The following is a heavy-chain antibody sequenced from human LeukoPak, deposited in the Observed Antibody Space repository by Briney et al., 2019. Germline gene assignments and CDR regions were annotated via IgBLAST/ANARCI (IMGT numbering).Heavy chain of an antibody. Sequence: GASVKVSCKASGYTFTGYYMHWVRQAPGQGLEWMGRINPNSGGTNYAQKFQGRVTMTRDTSISTAYMELSRLRSDDTAVYYCATGGVRDYYDSGSYYNGGYWGQGTLVTVSS. CDR3: ATGGVRDYYDSGSYYNGGY. V-gene: IGHV1-2*06. CDR1: GYTFTGYY. CDR2: INPNSGGT. J-gene: IGHJ4*02. D-gene: IGHD3-10*01.